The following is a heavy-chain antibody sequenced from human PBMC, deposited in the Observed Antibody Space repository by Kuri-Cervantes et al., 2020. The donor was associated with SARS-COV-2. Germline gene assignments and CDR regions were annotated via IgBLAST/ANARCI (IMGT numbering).Heavy chain of an antibody. J-gene: IGHJ4*02. V-gene: IGHV6-1*01. CDR3: ARAAESYVSSGYYPIFFDY. CDR1: GDSVSSNISA. CDR2: TYYRSKWYN. D-gene: IGHD3-22*01. Sequence: SCGISGDSVSSNISAWNWIRQSPSRGLVWLGRTYYRSKWYNDYAVSVKGRISINPDTSKNQFSLQLNSVTPEDTAVYYCARAAESYVSSGYYPIFFDYWGQGTLVPVSS.